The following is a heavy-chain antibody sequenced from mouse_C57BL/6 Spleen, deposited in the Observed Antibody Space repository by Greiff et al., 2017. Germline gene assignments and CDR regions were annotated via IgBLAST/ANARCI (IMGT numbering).Heavy chain of an antibody. CDR2: ISYVGSN. Sequence: VHLVESGPGLVKPSQSLSLTCSVTGYSITSGYYWNWIRQFPGNKLAWMGNISYVGSNNYNPSLKNRISTTRDTSNNQFFLKLNSVTTEDTATYYCARDNRLRRAWFAYWGQGTLVTVSA. CDR1: GYSITSGYY. D-gene: IGHD2-4*01. CDR3: ARDNRLRRAWFAY. V-gene: IGHV3-6*01. J-gene: IGHJ3*01.